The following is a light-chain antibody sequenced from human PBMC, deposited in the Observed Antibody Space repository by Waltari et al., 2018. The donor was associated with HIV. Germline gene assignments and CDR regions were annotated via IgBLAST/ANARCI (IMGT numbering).Light chain of an antibody. CDR3: QQRSDWPRST. CDR2: DAA. V-gene: IGKV3-11*01. J-gene: IGKJ4*01. CDR1: QRVSTY. Sequence: EIVFTHSPATLSLSPGERATLPCRASQRVSTYLAWYQQKHGQPPRLLIYDAASKATGIPARFSGSRSGTDFTLTISSLEPADFAVYYCQQRSDWPRSTFGGGTKVEIK.